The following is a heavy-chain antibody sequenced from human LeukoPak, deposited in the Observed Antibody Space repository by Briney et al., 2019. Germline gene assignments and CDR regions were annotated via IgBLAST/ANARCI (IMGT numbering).Heavy chain of an antibody. CDR3: ARHGWPGPSWRYVFGRNWFDP. D-gene: IGHD2-2*01. J-gene: IGHJ5*02. CDR2: IYYSGST. V-gene: IGHV4-39*01. CDR1: GGSNSSSSYY. Sequence: PSETLSLTCTVSGGSNSSSSYYWGWIRQPPGKGLEWIGSIYYSGSTNYNPSLKSRVTISVDTSKNQFSLKLSSVTAADTAVYYCARHGWPGPSWRYVFGRNWFDPWGQGTLVTVSS.